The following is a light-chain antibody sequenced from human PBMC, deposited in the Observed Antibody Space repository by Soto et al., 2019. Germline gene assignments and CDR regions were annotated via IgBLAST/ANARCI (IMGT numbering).Light chain of an antibody. V-gene: IGKV4-1*01. Sequence: DIVMTQSPDSLAVSLGERATINCKSSQSVLYNSDNKNCLAWYQQKPGQPPHLLISLASTRESGVPDRISGSGSGTDFTLTISSLQAEDVAVYYCQQYYTTPLTFGGGTKVEIK. CDR2: LAS. CDR1: QSVLYNSDNKNC. J-gene: IGKJ4*01. CDR3: QQYYTTPLT.